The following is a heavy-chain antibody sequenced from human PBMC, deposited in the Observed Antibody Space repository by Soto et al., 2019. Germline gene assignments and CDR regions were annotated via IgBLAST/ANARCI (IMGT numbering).Heavy chain of an antibody. CDR2: IYYSGST. J-gene: IGHJ6*02. Sequence: PSETLSLTCTVSGGSISSYYWSWIRQPPGKGLEWIVYIYYSGSTNYNPSLKSRVTISVDTSKNQFSLKLSSVTPADTAVYYCARVLLRESRRTGMDVWGQGTTVNVSS. CDR1: GGSISSYY. CDR3: ARVLLRESRRTGMDV. D-gene: IGHD3-16*01. V-gene: IGHV4-59*01.